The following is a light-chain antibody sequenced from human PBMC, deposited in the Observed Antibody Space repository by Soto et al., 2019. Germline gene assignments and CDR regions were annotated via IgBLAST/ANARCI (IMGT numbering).Light chain of an antibody. J-gene: IGKJ3*01. CDR1: QSVSSN. Sequence: EIVMTQSPATLSVSPGERATLSCRASQSVSSNLAWYQQKPGQAPRLLIYDASNRATGIPARFSGSGSGTDFTLTISSLEPEDFAVYYCQQYGGSPIFTFGPGTKVDIK. V-gene: IGKV3D-15*01. CDR3: QQYGGSPIFT. CDR2: DAS.